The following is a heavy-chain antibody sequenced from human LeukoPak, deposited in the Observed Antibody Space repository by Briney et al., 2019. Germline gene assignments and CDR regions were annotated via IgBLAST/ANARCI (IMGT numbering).Heavy chain of an antibody. J-gene: IGHJ3*02. CDR3: ARDLSWKYCSSTSCYGAYAFDI. Sequence: SETLSLTCTVSGGSISSGSYYWSCIRQPAGKGLEWIGRIYTSGSTNYNPSLKSRVTISVDTSKNQFSLKLSSVTAADTAVYYCARDLSWKYCSSTSCYGAYAFDIWGQGTMVTVSS. V-gene: IGHV4-61*02. CDR1: GGSISSGSYY. D-gene: IGHD2-2*01. CDR2: IYTSGST.